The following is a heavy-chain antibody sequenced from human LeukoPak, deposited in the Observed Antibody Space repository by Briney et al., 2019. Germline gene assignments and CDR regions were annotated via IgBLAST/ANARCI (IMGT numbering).Heavy chain of an antibody. J-gene: IGHJ5*02. V-gene: IGHV3-11*04. Sequence: GGSLRLSCAVSGFTFSDYYMSWIRQAPGKGLEWVSYISSGGSTIPHADSVKGRFTISRDNARNSLYLQMNSLRDEDTAIYYCARGGQSADNWFDPWGQGILVTVSS. D-gene: IGHD3-3*01. CDR1: GFTFSDYY. CDR3: ARGGQSADNWFDP. CDR2: ISSGGSTI.